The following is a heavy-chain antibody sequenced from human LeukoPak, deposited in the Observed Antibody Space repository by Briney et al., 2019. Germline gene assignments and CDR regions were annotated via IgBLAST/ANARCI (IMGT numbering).Heavy chain of an antibody. V-gene: IGHV1-2*02. Sequence: ASVTVSCKASGYTFTGYYMHWLRQAPGQGLEWMGWINPNSGGTNYAQKFQGRVTMTRDTSISTAYMELSRLRSDDTAVYYCARDWSRVVVTHMDVWGKGTTVTVSS. J-gene: IGHJ6*03. CDR2: INPNSGGT. D-gene: IGHD3-22*01. CDR1: GYTFTGYY. CDR3: ARDWSRVVVTHMDV.